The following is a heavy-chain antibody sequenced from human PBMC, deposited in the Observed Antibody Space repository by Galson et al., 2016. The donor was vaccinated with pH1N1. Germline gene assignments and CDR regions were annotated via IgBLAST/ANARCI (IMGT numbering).Heavy chain of an antibody. D-gene: IGHD3-22*01. J-gene: IGHJ3*01. CDR3: AHREVVITNAFDF. CDR1: GFSISSSGMG. V-gene: IGHV2-5*02. Sequence: PALVKPTQTLTLTCTFSGFSISSSGMGVGWIRQPPGKALEWLAVIYWDDDKRYSPSLKSRLTITKDTSKSHVVLTMTNMDPMDTATYYCAHREVVITNAFDFWGQGTMVTVSS. CDR2: IYWDDDK.